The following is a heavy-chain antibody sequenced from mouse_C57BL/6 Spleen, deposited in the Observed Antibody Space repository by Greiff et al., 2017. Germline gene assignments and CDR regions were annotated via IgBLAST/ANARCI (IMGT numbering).Heavy chain of an antibody. V-gene: IGHV1-64*01. D-gene: IGHD2-3*01. J-gene: IGHJ2*01. Sequence: QVQLKESGAELVKPGASVKLSCKASGYTFTSYWMHWVKQRPGQGLEWIGMIHPNSGSTNYNEKFKSKATLTVDKSSSTAYMQLSSLTSEDSAVYYCARTGYYLYYFDYWGQGTTLTVSS. CDR3: ARTGYYLYYFDY. CDR2: IHPNSGST. CDR1: GYTFTSYW.